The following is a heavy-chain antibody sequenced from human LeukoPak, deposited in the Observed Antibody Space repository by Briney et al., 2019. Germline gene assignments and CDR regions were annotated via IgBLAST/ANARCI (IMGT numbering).Heavy chain of an antibody. CDR2: IHYSGST. J-gene: IGHJ4*02. CDR1: GGSISSSSYY. V-gene: IGHV4-39*01. D-gene: IGHD4-23*01. CDR3: ARIRGGLVDS. Sequence: SETLSLTCTVSGGSISSSSYYWGWVRQPPGKGLEWIGSIHYSGSTHNNSSLKSRISMSVDTSENEFSLNLSSVTAADTGIYFCARIRGGLVDSWGQGTLVTVSS.